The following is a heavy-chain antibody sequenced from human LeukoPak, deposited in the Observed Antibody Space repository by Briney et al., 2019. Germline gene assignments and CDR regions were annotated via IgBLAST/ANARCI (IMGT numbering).Heavy chain of an antibody. J-gene: IGHJ4*02. CDR1: GGSFRGYY. D-gene: IGHD1-26*01. CDR3: AREIVGATYFDY. CDR2: INHSGNT. Sequence: SETLSLTCAVYGGSFRGYYWTWIRQPPGKGLEWIGEINHSGNTKYNSSLKRRVTISVDTSKNQFSLKLSSVTAADTAVYYCAREIVGATYFDYWGQGTLVTVSS. V-gene: IGHV4-34*01.